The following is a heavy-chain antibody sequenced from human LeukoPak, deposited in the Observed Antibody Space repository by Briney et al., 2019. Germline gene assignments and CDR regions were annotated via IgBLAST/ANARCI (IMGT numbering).Heavy chain of an antibody. CDR3: AKLSVSVIAVATKGAAFDV. Sequence: GGSLRLSCAASGVTFSSLWMSWVRQAPGKGLEWVANIKQDGSEKYYVDSVRGRFTISRDNSKNTLYLQMNSLTTEDTAVYYCAKLSVSVIAVATKGAAFDVWGQGTMVIVSS. CDR2: IKQDGSEK. D-gene: IGHD6-19*01. J-gene: IGHJ3*01. V-gene: IGHV3-7*01. CDR1: GVTFSSLW.